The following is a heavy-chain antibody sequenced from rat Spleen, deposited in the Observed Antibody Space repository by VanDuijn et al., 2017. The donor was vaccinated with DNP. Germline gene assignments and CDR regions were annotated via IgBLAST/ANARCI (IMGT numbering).Heavy chain of an antibody. CDR2: ISTGGGNT. Sequence: EVQLVASGGGSVRPGRSLKLSCAASGFTFSNYAMAWVRQAPTKGLEWVASISTGGGNTYYRDSVKGRFTVSRDNAKNTQYLQMDSLRSEDTATYYCATLTTEGIDLAYWGQGTLVTVSS. D-gene: IGHD1-11*01. V-gene: IGHV5S13*01. CDR1: GFTFSNYA. J-gene: IGHJ3*01. CDR3: ATLTTEGIDLAY.